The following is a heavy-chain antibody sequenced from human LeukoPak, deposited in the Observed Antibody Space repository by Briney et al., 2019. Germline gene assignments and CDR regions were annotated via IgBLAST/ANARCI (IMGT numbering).Heavy chain of an antibody. D-gene: IGHD2-15*01. V-gene: IGHV1-2*02. J-gene: IGHJ3*02. CDR3: ARGGDCSGGSCYSAFDI. Sequence: GASVKVSCKASGYTFTDYYMHWVRQAPGQGLEWMGWINPNSGGTNYAQKFQGRVTMTKDTSISTLYMELTRLRSDDTAVYYCARGGDCSGGSCYSAFDIWGQGPTVPVSS. CDR2: INPNSGGT. CDR1: GYTFTDYY.